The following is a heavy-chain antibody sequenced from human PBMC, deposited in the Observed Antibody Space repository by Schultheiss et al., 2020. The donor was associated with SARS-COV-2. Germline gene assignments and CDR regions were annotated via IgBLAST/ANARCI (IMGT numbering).Heavy chain of an antibody. CDR3: ARTSSGSYSYYGMDV. V-gene: IGHV3-48*01. Sequence: GGSLRLSCAASGFTFSSYAMSWVRQAPGKGLEWVSYISSSGSTIYYADSVKGRFTISRDNSKNMMYLQMNSLRAEDTAVYYCARTSSGSYSYYGMDVWGQGTTVTVSS. CDR2: ISSSGSTI. D-gene: IGHD1-26*01. J-gene: IGHJ6*02. CDR1: GFTFSSYA.